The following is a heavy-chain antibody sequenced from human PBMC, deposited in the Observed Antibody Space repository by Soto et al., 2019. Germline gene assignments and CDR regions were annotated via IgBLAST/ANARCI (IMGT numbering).Heavy chain of an antibody. Sequence: SVKVSCNASGGTFSSYAISWVRQAPGQGLEWMGGIIPIFGTANYAQKFQGRVTITADKSTSTAYMELSSLRSEDTAVYYCASVDTAMGHFDYWGQGTLVTVSS. CDR3: ASVDTAMGHFDY. V-gene: IGHV1-69*06. CDR2: IIPIFGTA. J-gene: IGHJ4*02. CDR1: GGTFSSYA. D-gene: IGHD5-18*01.